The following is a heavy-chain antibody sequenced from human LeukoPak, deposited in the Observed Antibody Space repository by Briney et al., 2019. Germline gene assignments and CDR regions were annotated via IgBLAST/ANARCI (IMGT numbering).Heavy chain of an antibody. CDR1: CGSLSDFY. CDR3: ATGEDRAKAHS. Sequence: SETLSLTFAVYCGSLSDFYWSWIRQPPGKGLEWIGEVSQGEGTKYNPSLKGRSTISKDTANNQISLNLKSVTAADTAVYYCATGEDRAKAHSWGQGPLVTVSS. J-gene: IGHJ4*02. V-gene: IGHV4-34*01. D-gene: IGHD1-14*01. CDR2: VSQGEGT.